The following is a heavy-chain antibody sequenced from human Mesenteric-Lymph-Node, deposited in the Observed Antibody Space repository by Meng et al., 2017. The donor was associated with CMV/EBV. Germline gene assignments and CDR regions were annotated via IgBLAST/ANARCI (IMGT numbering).Heavy chain of an antibody. J-gene: IGHJ4*02. CDR3: ARSYSNTWYIPNEH. V-gene: IGHV3-30*02. D-gene: IGHD6-13*01. Sequence: GGSLRLSCAASGFTFSNNDMHWVRQAPGKGLEWVAFIRKDGSLKYFADSVRGRFILSRDNSKNTLYVQMNSLRAGDTATYYCARSYSNTWYIPNEHWGQGTLVTVSS. CDR2: IRKDGSLK. CDR1: GFTFSNND.